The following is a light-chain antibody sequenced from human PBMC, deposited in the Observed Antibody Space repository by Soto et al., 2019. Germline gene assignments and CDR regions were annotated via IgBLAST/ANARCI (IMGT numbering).Light chain of an antibody. CDR2: GAA. CDR3: QQYNEWPQT. CDR1: QSVSSS. J-gene: IGKJ1*01. Sequence: EIVMTQSPASLSVSPGERVTLSCRASQSVSSSLAWYQKKPGQSPRLLMHGAATRATGIPARFTGSGSGTDFTLTITTVQSDEFAFYYCQQYNEWPQTFGQGTKLEIK. V-gene: IGKV3-15*01.